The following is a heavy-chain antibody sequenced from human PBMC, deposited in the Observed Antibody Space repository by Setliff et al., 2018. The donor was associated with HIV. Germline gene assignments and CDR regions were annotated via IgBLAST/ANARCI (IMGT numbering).Heavy chain of an antibody. CDR2: IFNNGRT. V-gene: IGHV4-31*03. J-gene: IGHJ4*02. D-gene: IGHD2-15*01. CDR1: GGAISSGGYY. Sequence: SETLSLTCTVSGGAISSGGYYWSWIRQHPGKGLEWIGYIFNNGRTYHNPSLKSRVTISLDTSKNQFSLKVTSVTAADTAVYYCARHRLESTWWSGPQDYWGQGTLVTVSS. CDR3: ARHRLESTWWSGPQDY.